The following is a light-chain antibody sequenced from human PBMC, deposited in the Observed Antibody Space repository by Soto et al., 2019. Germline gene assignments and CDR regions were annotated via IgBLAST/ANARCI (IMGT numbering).Light chain of an antibody. V-gene: IGKV1-33*01. Sequence: DIQMTQSPSSLSASAGDRIIITCRASRDIGNFVNWYQQTPGKAPRLLIYDASNLYIGVPSRFNASGSGTDFTFTISSLQPEDIATYYCQQYDDRPPYAFGGGTRVDLK. CDR2: DAS. CDR3: QQYDDRPPYA. CDR1: RDIGNF. J-gene: IGKJ4*01.